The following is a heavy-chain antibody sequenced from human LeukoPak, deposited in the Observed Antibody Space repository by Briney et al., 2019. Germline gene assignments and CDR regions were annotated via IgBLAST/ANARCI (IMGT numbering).Heavy chain of an antibody. CDR3: ARDLGWWELLYYFDY. V-gene: IGHV3-23*01. Sequence: GGSLRLSCAASGFTFSSYAMSWVRQAPGKGLEWVSAISGSGGSTYYADSVKGRFTISRDNSKNTLYLQMNSLRAEDTAVYYCARDLGWWELLYYFDYWGQGTLVTVSS. D-gene: IGHD1-26*01. CDR2: ISGSGGST. J-gene: IGHJ4*02. CDR1: GFTFSSYA.